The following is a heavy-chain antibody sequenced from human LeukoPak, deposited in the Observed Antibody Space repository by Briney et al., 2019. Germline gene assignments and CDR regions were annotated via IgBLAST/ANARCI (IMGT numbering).Heavy chain of an antibody. J-gene: IGHJ4*02. D-gene: IGHD7-27*01. CDR2: IWYDGTNK. CDR3: AKGSNWGSVDYFDY. Sequence: GRSLRLSCAASGFSFSSYGMHWVRQAPGKGLEWVAVIWYDGTNKYYADSVKGRFTISRDNSKNTLYLQMNSLRAEDTAVYYCAKGSNWGSVDYFDYWGQGTLVTVSS. CDR1: GFSFSSYG. V-gene: IGHV3-33*06.